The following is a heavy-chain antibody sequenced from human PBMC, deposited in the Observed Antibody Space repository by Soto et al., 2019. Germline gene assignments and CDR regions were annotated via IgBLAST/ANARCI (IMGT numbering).Heavy chain of an antibody. CDR3: AHSNYDILTGHYYFDY. Sequence: KALEWLALIYWDDDKRYSPSLKSRLTITKDTSKNQVVLTMTNMDPVDTATYYCAHSNYDILTGHYYFDYWGQGTLVTVSS. CDR2: IYWDDDK. J-gene: IGHJ4*02. D-gene: IGHD3-9*01. V-gene: IGHV2-5*02.